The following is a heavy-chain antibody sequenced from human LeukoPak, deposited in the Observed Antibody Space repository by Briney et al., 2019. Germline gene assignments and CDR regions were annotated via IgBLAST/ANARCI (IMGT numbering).Heavy chain of an antibody. CDR1: GYTFTNYY. V-gene: IGHV7-4-1*02. Sequence: ASVKVSCKASGYTFTNYYIHWVRQAPGQGLEWMGWINTNTGNPTYAQGFTGRFVFSLDTSVSTAYLQISSLKAEDTAVYYCARDYGSGSFLRRVRFFDPWGQGTLVTVSS. CDR3: ARDYGSGSFLRRVRFFDP. J-gene: IGHJ5*02. D-gene: IGHD3-10*01. CDR2: INTNTGNP.